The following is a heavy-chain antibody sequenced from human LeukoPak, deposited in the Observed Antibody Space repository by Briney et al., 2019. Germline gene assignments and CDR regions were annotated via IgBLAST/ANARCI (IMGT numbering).Heavy chain of an antibody. Sequence: SRTLSLTCAMSGDSVSSNSAAWGWIRQSPSRGLEWLGRTYYRSGWYNDYALSVESRITINPDTSKNQVSLQLTSVTPEDTAVYYCSRDLAWGPADYWGQGTLVTVSS. V-gene: IGHV6-1*01. D-gene: IGHD7-27*01. CDR1: GDSVSSNSAA. J-gene: IGHJ4*02. CDR2: TYYRSGWYN. CDR3: SRDLAWGPADY.